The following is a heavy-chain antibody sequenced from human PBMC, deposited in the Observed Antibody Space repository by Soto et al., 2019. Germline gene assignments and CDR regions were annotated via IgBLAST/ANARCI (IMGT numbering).Heavy chain of an antibody. CDR1: GFTFSSYS. J-gene: IGHJ4*02. D-gene: IGHD6-19*01. CDR3: ARDVGTGSGWGFDY. CDR2: ISGDSGYI. V-gene: IGHV3-21*06. Sequence: PGGSLRLSWAASGFTFSSYSMNWVRHATGKGLEWVSVISGDSGYIYYADSVKGRFTISRDNAKNSLYLQMSSLRAEDTAVYYCARDVGTGSGWGFDYWGQGTLVTVPQ.